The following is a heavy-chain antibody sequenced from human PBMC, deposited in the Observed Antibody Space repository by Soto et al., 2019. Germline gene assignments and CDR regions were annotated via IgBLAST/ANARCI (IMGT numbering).Heavy chain of an antibody. V-gene: IGHV4-4*07. CDR3: ARDGMTTGDT. CDR1: GGSISSYY. CDR2: VFSSVSA. J-gene: IGHJ4*02. D-gene: IGHD2-21*02. Sequence: KTSETLSLTCTVSGGSISSYYWSWIRQPPGKGLEWIGRVFSSVSATYNPSLKSRVTITMDTPENRISLKLDSVTAADAGVYYCARDGMTTGDTWGPGTAVTVSS.